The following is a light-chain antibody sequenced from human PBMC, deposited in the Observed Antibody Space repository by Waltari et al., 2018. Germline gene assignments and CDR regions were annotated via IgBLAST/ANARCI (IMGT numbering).Light chain of an antibody. CDR2: DAS. CDR3: QQYDNLPSLT. Sequence: DIQMTQSPSSLSASVGYRVTITCQASQDISNYLNWYQQKPGKAPKLLIYDASNLETGVPSRFSGSGSGTDFTFTISSLQPEDIATYYCQQYDNLPSLTFGGGTKVEIK. V-gene: IGKV1-33*01. CDR1: QDISNY. J-gene: IGKJ4*01.